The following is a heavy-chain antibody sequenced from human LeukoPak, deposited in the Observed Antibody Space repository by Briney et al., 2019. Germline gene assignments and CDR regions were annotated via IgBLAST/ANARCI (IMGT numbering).Heavy chain of an antibody. Sequence: PGGSLRLSCAASGFTFSSYWMNWVRQAPGKGLEWVSYISSSGSTIYYADSVKGRFTISRDNAKNSLYLQMNSLRAEDTAVYYCARGLNIAVAGTSDYWGQGTLVTVSS. D-gene: IGHD6-19*01. CDR2: ISSSGSTI. CDR1: GFTFSSYW. CDR3: ARGLNIAVAGTSDY. J-gene: IGHJ4*02. V-gene: IGHV3-48*04.